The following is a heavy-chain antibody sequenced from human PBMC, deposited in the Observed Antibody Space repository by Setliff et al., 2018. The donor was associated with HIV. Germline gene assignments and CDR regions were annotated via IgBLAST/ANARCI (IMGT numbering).Heavy chain of an antibody. J-gene: IGHJ4*02. CDR3: ATHGAQ. Sequence: PSETLSLTCTVSGGSISSYYWSWIRQPPGKGLEWIGYIYYSGSTYYKPSLKSRVTISVDTSKNQFSLKLSSVTAADTAVYYCATHGAQWGQGTLVTVSS. D-gene: IGHD1-26*01. V-gene: IGHV4-59*04. CDR1: GGSISSYY. CDR2: IYYSGST.